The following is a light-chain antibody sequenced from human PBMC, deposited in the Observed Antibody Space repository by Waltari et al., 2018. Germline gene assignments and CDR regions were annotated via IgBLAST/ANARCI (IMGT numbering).Light chain of an antibody. CDR2: GTS. V-gene: IGKV3-20*01. Sequence: EMVLTQSPGTLSLSPGERATLSCRASQSVTSNYLAWYQHKPGQAPRPLIYGTSSRATGIPDRFSGSGSGTDFTLTISRLEPEDFAVYYCQQYGSSPLLSFGPGTKVDIK. CDR3: QQYGSSPLLS. J-gene: IGKJ3*01. CDR1: QSVTSNY.